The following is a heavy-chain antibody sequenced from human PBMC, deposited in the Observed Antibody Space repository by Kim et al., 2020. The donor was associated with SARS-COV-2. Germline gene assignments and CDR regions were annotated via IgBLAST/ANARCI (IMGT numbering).Heavy chain of an antibody. CDR2: IYYSGST. J-gene: IGHJ6*02. D-gene: IGHD3-9*01. Sequence: SETLSLTCTVSGGSISSYYWSWIRQPPGKGLEWIGYIYYSGSTNYNPSLKSRVTISVDTSKNQFSLKLSSVTAADTAVYYCARHISRQDILTGYYNPYYYGMDVWGQGTTVTVSS. CDR1: GGSISSYY. V-gene: IGHV4-59*08. CDR3: ARHISRQDILTGYYNPYYYGMDV.